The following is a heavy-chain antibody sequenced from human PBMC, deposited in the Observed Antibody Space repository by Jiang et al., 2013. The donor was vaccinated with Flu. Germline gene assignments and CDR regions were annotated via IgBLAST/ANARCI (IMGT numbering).Heavy chain of an antibody. D-gene: IGHD2-15*01. CDR3: ARRYCSGGSCYFDAFDI. CDR1: GYSFTSYW. Sequence: LVESGAEVKKPGESLKISCKGSGYSFTSYWIGWVRQMPGKGLEWMGIIYPGDSDTRYSPSFQGQVTISADKSISTAYLQWSSLKASDTAMYYCARRYCSGGSCYFDAFDIWGQGTMVTVSS. CDR2: IYPGDSDT. V-gene: IGHV5-51*01. J-gene: IGHJ3*02.